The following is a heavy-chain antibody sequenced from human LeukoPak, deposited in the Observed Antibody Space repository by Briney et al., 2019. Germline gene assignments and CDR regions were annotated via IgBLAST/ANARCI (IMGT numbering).Heavy chain of an antibody. CDR2: IYYSGST. Sequence: PSETLSLTCTVSGGSISSYYWSWIRQPPGKGLEWIGYIYYSGSTNYNPSLKSRVTISVDTPKNQFSLKLSSVTAADTAVYYCARENVSWSGYLYYYYGMDVWGQGTTVTVSS. J-gene: IGHJ6*02. CDR3: ARENVSWSGYLYYYYGMDV. V-gene: IGHV4-59*01. CDR1: GGSISSYY. D-gene: IGHD3-3*01.